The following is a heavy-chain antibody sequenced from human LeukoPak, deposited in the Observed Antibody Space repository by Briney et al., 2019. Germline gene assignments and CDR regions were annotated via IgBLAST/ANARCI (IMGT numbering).Heavy chain of an antibody. CDR2: INPNSDGT. V-gene: IGHV1-2*02. D-gene: IGHD3-22*01. CDR1: GYTFTGYY. CDR3: ARGQIMYYYDSSGYYYGY. J-gene: IGHJ4*02. Sequence: GASVKVSCKASGYTFTGYYMHWVRQAPGQGLEWMGWINPNSDGTNYAQKFQGRVTMTRDTSISTAYMELSRLRSDDTAVYYCARGQIMYYYDSSGYYYGYWGQGTLVTVSS.